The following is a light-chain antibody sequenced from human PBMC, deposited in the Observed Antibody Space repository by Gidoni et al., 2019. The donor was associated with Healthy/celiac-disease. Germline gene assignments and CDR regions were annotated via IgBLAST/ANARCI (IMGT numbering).Light chain of an antibody. V-gene: IGKV1-39*01. CDR2: AAS. CDR3: QQSYSTSRT. CDR1: QSISSY. J-gene: IGKJ1*01. Sequence: DIHMSQTPSSLSASVEDRVTITCRASQSISSYLNWYQQKPGKAPKLLIYAASSLQSGVPSRFSGSGSGTDFTLTISSLQPEDFATYYCQQSYSTSRTFGQGTKVEIK.